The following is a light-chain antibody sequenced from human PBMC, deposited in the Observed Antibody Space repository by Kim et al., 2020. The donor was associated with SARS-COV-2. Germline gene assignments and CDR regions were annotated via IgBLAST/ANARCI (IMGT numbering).Light chain of an antibody. Sequence: APGKTARITCGGKNIGSKSVHWYQQKPGQAPVLDIYYDSDRPSGIPERFSGSNSGNTATLTISRVEAGDEADYYCQVWDSSSDHPVFGGGTQLTVL. CDR3: QVWDSSSDHPV. V-gene: IGLV3-21*04. CDR2: YDS. CDR1: NIGSKS. J-gene: IGLJ3*02.